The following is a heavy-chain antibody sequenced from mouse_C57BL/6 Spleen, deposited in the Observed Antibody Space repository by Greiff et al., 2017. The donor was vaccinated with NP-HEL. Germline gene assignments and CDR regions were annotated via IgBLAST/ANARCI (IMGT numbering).Heavy chain of an antibody. CDR2: IRSKSNNYAT. CDR3: VREDYYYGSMDY. CDR1: GFSFNTYA. D-gene: IGHD1-1*01. Sequence: EVHLVESGGGLVQPKGSLKLSCAASGFSFNTYAMNWVRQAPGKGLEWVARIRSKSNNYATYYADSVKDRFTISRDDSESMLYLQMNNLKTEDTAMYYCVREDYYYGSMDYWGQGTSVTVSS. V-gene: IGHV10-1*01. J-gene: IGHJ4*01.